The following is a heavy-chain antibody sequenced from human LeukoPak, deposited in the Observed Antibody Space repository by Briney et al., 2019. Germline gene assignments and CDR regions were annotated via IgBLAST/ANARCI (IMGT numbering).Heavy chain of an antibody. V-gene: IGHV4-39*07. J-gene: IGHJ4*02. Sequence: PSETLSLTCTVSGGSISSGDYYWSWVRQSPGRGLEWIGEINHSGGTNYNPSLKSRVTISIDTSRKQFSLKLTSVTAADTAVYYCARGLPGYWGQGTLVTVSS. CDR1: GGSISSGDYY. CDR3: ARGLPGY. CDR2: INHSGGT.